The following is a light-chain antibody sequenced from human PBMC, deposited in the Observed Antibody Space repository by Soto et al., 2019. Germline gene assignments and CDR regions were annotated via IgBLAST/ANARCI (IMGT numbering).Light chain of an antibody. CDR2: GAS. J-gene: IGKJ2*01. CDR1: QDIRKE. V-gene: IGKV1-6*02. Sequence: IQMNQSPTSLSASVGDRVTITCRASQDIRKELAWYQQKPGKAPQILIYGASTLQTGVASRFSGSGSATDFTLTISSLQPEDSAAYYCLQDYNYPFTFGQGTKVDIK. CDR3: LQDYNYPFT.